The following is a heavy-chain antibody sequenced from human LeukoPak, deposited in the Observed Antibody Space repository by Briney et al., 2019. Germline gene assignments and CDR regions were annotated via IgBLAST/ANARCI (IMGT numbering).Heavy chain of an antibody. D-gene: IGHD2/OR15-2a*01. Sequence: GASVKVSCKASGGTFSSYAISWVRQATGQGLEWMGWMNPNSGNTGYAQKFQGRVTMTRNTSISTAYMELSSLRSEDTAVYYCARGYNQSKYRNFGTLRYWGQGTLVTVSS. CDR1: GGTFSSYA. CDR2: MNPNSGNT. J-gene: IGHJ4*02. V-gene: IGHV1-8*02. CDR3: ARGYNQSKYRNFGTLRY.